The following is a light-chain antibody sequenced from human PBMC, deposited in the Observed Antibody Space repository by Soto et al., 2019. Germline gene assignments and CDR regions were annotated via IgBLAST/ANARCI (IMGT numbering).Light chain of an antibody. CDR3: QSDT. CDR2: PAS. V-gene: IGKV1-27*01. J-gene: IGKJ3*01. CDR1: QGISNY. Sequence: DIQMTQSPSSLSASVGDRVTITCRASQGISNYLAWYQQKPAKVPKLLIYPASTLQSGVPSRFSRSGSGTDFTLTISSLQPEDVATYYCQSDTFGPGTKVDIK.